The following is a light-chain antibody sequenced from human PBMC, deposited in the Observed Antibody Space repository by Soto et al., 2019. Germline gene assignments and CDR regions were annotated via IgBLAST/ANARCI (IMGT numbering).Light chain of an antibody. Sequence: QSVLTRPASVSGSPGQSITIACTGTSSDVGGYNYVSWYQEHPGKAPKLMIYDVSNRPSGVSNRFSGSKSGNTASLTISGLQAEDEADYYCSSYTSDSTYVFGTGTKLTVL. CDR1: SSDVGGYNY. CDR2: DVS. V-gene: IGLV2-14*01. CDR3: SSYTSDSTYV. J-gene: IGLJ1*01.